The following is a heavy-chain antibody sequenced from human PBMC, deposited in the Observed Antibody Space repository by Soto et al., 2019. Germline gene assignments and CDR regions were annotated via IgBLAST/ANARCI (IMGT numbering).Heavy chain of an antibody. D-gene: IGHD1-1*01. J-gene: IGHJ4*02. CDR3: SRVERVHEFDY. V-gene: IGHV1-18*01. Sequence: QVQLVQSGAEVKKPGASVKVSCKASGYTFTSYGISWVRQAPGQGLEWMGWISAYNGNTNYAQKLQGRVTMTTDTFTDTGYLELRSLGSDDTAVYFWSRVERVHEFDYWGQGTLVTVSS. CDR2: ISAYNGNT. CDR1: GYTFTSYG.